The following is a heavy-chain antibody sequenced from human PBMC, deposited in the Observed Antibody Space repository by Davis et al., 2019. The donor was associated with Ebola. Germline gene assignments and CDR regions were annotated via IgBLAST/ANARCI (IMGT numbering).Heavy chain of an antibody. D-gene: IGHD1-1*01. CDR3: AIPARGLQLPETS. Sequence: GESLKISCAASGFTFSHYGMHWVRQAPGKGLEWVSVISYDGSDKYYADSVKGRFTISRDDSKNTVFLQMNSLRVEDTAVYHCAIPARGLQLPETSWGQGTLVTVSS. CDR2: ISYDGSDK. V-gene: IGHV3-30*03. CDR1: GFTFSHYG. J-gene: IGHJ5*02.